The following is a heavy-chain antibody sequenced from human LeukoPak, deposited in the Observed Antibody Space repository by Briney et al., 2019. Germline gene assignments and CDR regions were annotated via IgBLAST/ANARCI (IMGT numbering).Heavy chain of an antibody. D-gene: IGHD6-6*01. CDR2: FDPEDGET. J-gene: IGHJ4*02. CDR3: ATERSSSSGFDY. V-gene: IGHV1-24*01. Sequence: ASVKVSCKVSGYALTELSMHWVREAPGKGLEWMGGFDPEDGETIYAQKFQGRVTMTEDTSTDTAYMELSSLRSEDTAVYYCATERSSSSGFDYWGQGTLVTVSS. CDR1: GYALTELS.